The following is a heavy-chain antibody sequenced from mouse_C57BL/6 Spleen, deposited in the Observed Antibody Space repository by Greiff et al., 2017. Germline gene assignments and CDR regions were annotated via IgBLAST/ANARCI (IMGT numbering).Heavy chain of an antibody. D-gene: IGHD1-1*01. V-gene: IGHV1-69*01. CDR2: IDPSDSYT. J-gene: IGHJ4*01. CDR1: GYTFTSYW. CDR3: ARPDYYGTRYAMDY. Sequence: QVQLQQPGAELVMPGASVKLSCKASGYTFTSYWMHWVKQRSGQGLEWTGEIDPSDSYTNYNQKFKGKSTLTVDKSSSTAYMQLSSLTSEDSAVYYCARPDYYGTRYAMDYWGQGTSVTVSS.